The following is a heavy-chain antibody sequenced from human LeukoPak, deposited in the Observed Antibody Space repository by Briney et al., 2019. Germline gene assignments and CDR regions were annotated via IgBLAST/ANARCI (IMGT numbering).Heavy chain of an antibody. CDR1: GGSISSYY. V-gene: IGHV4-59*01. CDR3: ARVDSTKFDY. Sequence: SSETLSLTCTVSGGSISSYYWSWIRQPPGKGLEWIGYIYYSGSTNYNPSLKSRVTISVDTSKNQFSLKLSSVTAADTAVYYCARVDSTKFDYWGQGTLVTVSS. D-gene: IGHD3/OR15-3a*01. CDR2: IYYSGST. J-gene: IGHJ4*02.